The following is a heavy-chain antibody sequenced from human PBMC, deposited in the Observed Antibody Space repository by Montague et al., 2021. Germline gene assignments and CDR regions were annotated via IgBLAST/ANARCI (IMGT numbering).Heavy chain of an antibody. D-gene: IGHD3-16*01. V-gene: IGHV3-74*01. Sequence: SRRLSCAASGFTFRSYWMHWVRQAPGKGLVWVSRIKSDGLIAIYADSVKGRFTISRDNAKDTLHLQMNSLRAEDTATYYCARGGLRNYYYYMDVWGKGTAATVSS. J-gene: IGHJ6*03. CDR1: GFTFRSYW. CDR2: IKSDGLIA. CDR3: ARGGLRNYYYYMDV.